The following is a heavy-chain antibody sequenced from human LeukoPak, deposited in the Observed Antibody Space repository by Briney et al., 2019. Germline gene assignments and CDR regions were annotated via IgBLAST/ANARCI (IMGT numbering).Heavy chain of an antibody. V-gene: IGHV4-30-4*01. J-gene: IGHJ3*02. Sequence: SETLSLTCTVSGGSISSGDYYWGWIRQPPGKGLEWIGYIYYSGSTYYNPSLKSRVTISVDTSKNQFSLKLSSVTAADTAVYYCARARVLLLRAFDIWGQGTMVTVSS. CDR2: IYYSGST. CDR3: ARARVLLLRAFDI. D-gene: IGHD3-10*01. CDR1: GGSISSGDYY.